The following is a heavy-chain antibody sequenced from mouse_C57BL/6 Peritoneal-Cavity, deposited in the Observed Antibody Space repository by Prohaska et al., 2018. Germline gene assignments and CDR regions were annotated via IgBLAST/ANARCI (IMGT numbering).Heavy chain of an antibody. CDR2: INPSSGDT. V-gene: IGHV1-4*01. D-gene: IGHD1-1*01. CDR3: ARSDITTVVADY. Sequence: MSCKASGYTFTSYTMHWVKQRPGQALEWIGYINPSSGDTKYNQKCKDKATLTADKASSTAYMQLSSLTSEDSAVYYCARSDITTVVADYWGQGTTLTVSS. CDR1: GYTFTSYT. J-gene: IGHJ2*01.